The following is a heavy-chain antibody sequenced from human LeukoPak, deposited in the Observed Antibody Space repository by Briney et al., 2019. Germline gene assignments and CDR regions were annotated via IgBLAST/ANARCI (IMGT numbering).Heavy chain of an antibody. J-gene: IGHJ5*02. D-gene: IGHD2-2*01. V-gene: IGHV4-34*01. CDR3: ARGYCSSTSCYRQYNWFDP. Sequence: SETLSLTCAVYGGSFSGYYWSWIRQPPGKGLEWIGEINHSGCTNYNPSLKSRVTISVDTSKNQFSLKLSSVTAADTAVYYCARGYCSSTSCYRQYNWFDPWGQGTLVTVSS. CDR1: GGSFSGYY. CDR2: INHSGCT.